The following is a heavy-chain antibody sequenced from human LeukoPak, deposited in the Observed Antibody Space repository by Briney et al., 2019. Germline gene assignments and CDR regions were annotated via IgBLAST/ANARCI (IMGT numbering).Heavy chain of an antibody. D-gene: IGHD3-10*01. J-gene: IGHJ3*02. Sequence: SETLSLTCVASGGSISSSNWWSWVRQPPGKGLEWIGEIYHSGSTNYNPSLKSRVTISVDKSKNQFSLKVSSVTAADTAVYYCARDSHYYGSGPVLMAFDIWGQGTMVTVSS. CDR2: IYHSGST. CDR3: ARDSHYYGSGPVLMAFDI. CDR1: GGSISSSNW. V-gene: IGHV4-4*02.